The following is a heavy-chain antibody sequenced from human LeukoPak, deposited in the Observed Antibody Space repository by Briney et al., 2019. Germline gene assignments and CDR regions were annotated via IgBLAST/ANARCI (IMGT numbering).Heavy chain of an antibody. CDR2: IVVGSGNT. D-gene: IGHD4-17*01. CDR3: ARDPDYGDYEGVRAPGDYPNDY. V-gene: IGHV1-58*02. J-gene: IGHJ4*02. Sequence: GTSVKVSCKASGFTFTSSAMQWVRQARGQRLEWIGWIVVGSGNTNYAQKFQGRVTITADKSTSTAYMELSSLRSEDTAVYYCARDPDYGDYEGVRAPGDYPNDYWGQGTLVTVSS. CDR1: GFTFTSSA.